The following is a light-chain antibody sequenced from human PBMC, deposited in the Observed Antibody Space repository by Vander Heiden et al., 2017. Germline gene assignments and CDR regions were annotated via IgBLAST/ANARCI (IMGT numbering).Light chain of an antibody. CDR1: QSISSW. CDR2: KAS. V-gene: IGKV1-5*03. Sequence: DIQTTQSPSTLSASVGDRVTITCRASQSISSWLAWYQQKPGKAPKLLIYKASSLESGVPSRFSGSGSGTEFTLTISSLQPDDVATYYCQQYNSYSGTFGQGTKVEIK. J-gene: IGKJ1*01. CDR3: QQYNSYSGT.